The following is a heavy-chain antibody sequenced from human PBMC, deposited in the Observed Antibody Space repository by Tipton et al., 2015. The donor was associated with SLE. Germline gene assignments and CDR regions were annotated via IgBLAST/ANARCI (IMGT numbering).Heavy chain of an antibody. V-gene: IGHV4-61*02. CDR3: AREGGSYYGFDPFDL. CDR2: IYTYGST. J-gene: IGHJ3*01. Sequence: TLSLTCTVSGGSITFGSYYWSWIRQPAGKGLEWIGRIYTYGSTNYNPSLKSRVTISLDTSKNQFSLNLSSVTAADTAVYYCAREGGSYYGFDPFDLWGQGTMVTVSS. CDR1: GGSITFGSYY. D-gene: IGHD1-26*01.